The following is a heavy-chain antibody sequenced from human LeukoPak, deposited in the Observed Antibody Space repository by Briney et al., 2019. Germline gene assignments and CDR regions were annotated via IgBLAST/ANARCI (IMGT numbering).Heavy chain of an antibody. V-gene: IGHV4-38-2*02. CDR2: IYHSGST. J-gene: IGHJ2*01. CDR3: ARVWNDGVYWYFDL. D-gene: IGHD1-1*01. Sequence: SETLSLTCTVSDYSISSGYNWGWIRQPPGKGREWIGNIYHSGSTYYTPSLKSRVTISVDTSKNQFSLKLSSVTAADTAVYYCARVWNDGVYWYFDLWGRGTLVTVSS. CDR1: DYSISSGYN.